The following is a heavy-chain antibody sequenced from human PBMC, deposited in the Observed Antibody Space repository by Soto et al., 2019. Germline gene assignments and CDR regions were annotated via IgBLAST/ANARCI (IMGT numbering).Heavy chain of an antibody. J-gene: IGHJ4*02. D-gene: IGHD6-13*01. CDR1: GGSISSYY. CDR3: ARGVRAAAGVFDY. Sequence: PSETLSLTCTVSGGSISSYYWSWIRQPPGKGLEWIGYIYYSGSTNYNPSLESRVTISVDTSKNQFSLKLSSVTAADTAVYYCARGVRAAAGVFDYWGQGTLVTVSS. V-gene: IGHV4-59*01. CDR2: IYYSGST.